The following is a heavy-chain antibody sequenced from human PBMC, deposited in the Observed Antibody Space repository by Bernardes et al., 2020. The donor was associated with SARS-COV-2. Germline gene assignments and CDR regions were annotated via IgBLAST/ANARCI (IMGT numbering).Heavy chain of an antibody. J-gene: IGHJ3*02. CDR3: ATQSGSYYGAFDI. CDR2: ISGSGGST. V-gene: IGHV3-23*01. Sequence: GGSLRLSCVASGISFSSYAMSWVRQAPGKGLEWVSAISGSGGSTYYADSVKGRFTISRDNSKNTLYLQMNSLRAEDTAVYYCATQSGSYYGAFDIWGQGKMVTVSS. CDR1: GISFSSYA. D-gene: IGHD1-26*01.